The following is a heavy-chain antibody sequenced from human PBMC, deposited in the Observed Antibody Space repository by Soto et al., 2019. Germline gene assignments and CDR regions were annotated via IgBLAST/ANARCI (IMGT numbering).Heavy chain of an antibody. D-gene: IGHD4-17*01. Sequence: VGSLRLSCAASGFTFTNYGMHWVHQAPGKGLEWVTFISYAGSDKYYGDSVRGRFTISRDHSKNMLFLQMNSLREEDTAVYYCARGAADGDYSLDYWGRGTLVTVSS. V-gene: IGHV3-33*05. J-gene: IGHJ4*02. CDR3: ARGAADGDYSLDY. CDR2: ISYAGSDK. CDR1: GFTFTNYG.